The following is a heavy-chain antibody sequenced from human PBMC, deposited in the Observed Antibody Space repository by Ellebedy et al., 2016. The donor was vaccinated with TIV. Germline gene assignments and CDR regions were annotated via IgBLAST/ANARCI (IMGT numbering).Heavy chain of an antibody. Sequence: PGGSLRLSCVASGFTFSSYAMTWVRQAPGKGLEWVSAISGSGGSTYYADSVKGRFTISRDNSKNTLNLQMNSLRVEDTAVYYCAKGLSYPSMVRGVIPPPWYWGQGTLVTVSS. CDR1: GFTFSSYA. J-gene: IGHJ4*02. D-gene: IGHD3-10*01. CDR3: AKGLSYPSMVRGVIPPPWY. V-gene: IGHV3-23*01. CDR2: ISGSGGST.